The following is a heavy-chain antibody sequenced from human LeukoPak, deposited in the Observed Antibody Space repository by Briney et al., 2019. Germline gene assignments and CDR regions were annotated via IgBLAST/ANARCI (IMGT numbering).Heavy chain of an antibody. CDR1: GFTFSSYW. V-gene: IGHV3-7*01. J-gene: IGHJ5*02. Sequence: GGSLRLSCAASGFTFSSYWMSWVRQAPGKGLEWVANIKQDGSEKYYVDSVKGRFTISRDNAKNSLYLQMNSLRAEDTVVYYCARDRAYSGYDMYWFDPWGQGTLVTVSS. CDR3: ARDRAYSGYDMYWFDP. CDR2: IKQDGSEK. D-gene: IGHD5-12*01.